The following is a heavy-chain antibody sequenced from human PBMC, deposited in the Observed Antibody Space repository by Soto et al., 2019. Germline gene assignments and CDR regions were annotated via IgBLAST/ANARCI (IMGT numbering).Heavy chain of an antibody. V-gene: IGHV1-18*01. D-gene: IGHD3-10*01. CDR1: GYTFPNYG. Sequence: ASVKVSCKASGYTFPNYGISWVRQAPGQGLEWMGWINTYNGNTNHAQKLQGRVTMTTDTSTSTAYMELRSLRSDDTAVYYCARAVGSGNYYDQYNWFDPWGQGTLVTVSS. CDR2: INTYNGNT. J-gene: IGHJ5*02. CDR3: ARAVGSGNYYDQYNWFDP.